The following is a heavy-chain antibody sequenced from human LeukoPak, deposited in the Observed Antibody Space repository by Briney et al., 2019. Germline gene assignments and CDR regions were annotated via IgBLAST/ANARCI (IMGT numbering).Heavy chain of an antibody. CDR3: TRIYGSGTFLPDY. J-gene: IGHJ4*02. CDR1: GYTFGDYG. Sequence: PGGSLRLSCTTSGYTFGDYGLSWFRQVPGKGLDWVGFFRNKRYGATAEYAASVKGRFTISRDDSKGIAYLQMDNLKIEDTAVYYCTRIYGSGTFLPDYWGQGTLVTVSS. V-gene: IGHV3-49*03. CDR2: FRNKRYGATA. D-gene: IGHD3-10*01.